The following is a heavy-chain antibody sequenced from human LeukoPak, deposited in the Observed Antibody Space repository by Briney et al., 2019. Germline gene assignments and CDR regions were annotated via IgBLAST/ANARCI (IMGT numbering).Heavy chain of an antibody. CDR1: GGSISSYY. CDR2: IYYSGST. Sequence: PSETLSLTCTVSGGSISSYYWSWIRQPPGKGLERIGYIYYSGSTNYNPSLKSRVTISVDTSKNQFSLKLSSVTAADTAVYYCARDRSYYDFWSGYYPENWLDPWGQGTLVTVSS. V-gene: IGHV4-59*01. D-gene: IGHD3-3*01. J-gene: IGHJ5*02. CDR3: ARDRSYYDFWSGYYPENWLDP.